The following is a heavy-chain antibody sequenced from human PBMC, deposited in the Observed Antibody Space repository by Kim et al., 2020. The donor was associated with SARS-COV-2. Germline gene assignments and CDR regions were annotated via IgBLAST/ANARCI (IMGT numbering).Heavy chain of an antibody. J-gene: IGHJ6*03. CDR3: ARDGGAWNPAYYYYYMDV. Sequence: ASVKVSCKASGYTFTSYYMHWVRQAPGQGLEWMGIINTSGGSTSYAQKFQGRVTMTRDTSTSTVYMELSSLRSEDTAVYYCARDGGAWNPAYYYYYMDVWGKGTTVTVSS. CDR1: GYTFTSYY. D-gene: IGHD1-1*01. CDR2: INTSGGST. V-gene: IGHV1-46*01.